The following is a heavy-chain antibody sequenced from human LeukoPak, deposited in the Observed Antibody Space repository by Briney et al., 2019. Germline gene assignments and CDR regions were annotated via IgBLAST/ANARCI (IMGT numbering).Heavy chain of an antibody. CDR2: ISYDGSNK. J-gene: IGHJ3*02. V-gene: IGHV3-30*03. CDR1: EFTFSTYS. CDR3: ARDRGGWYGDAFDI. D-gene: IGHD6-19*01. Sequence: PGGSLRLSCAASEFTFSTYSMNWVRQAPGKGLEWVAVISYDGSNKYYADSVKGRFTISRDNSKNTLYLQMNSLRAEDTAVYYCARDRGGWYGDAFDIWGQGTMVTVSS.